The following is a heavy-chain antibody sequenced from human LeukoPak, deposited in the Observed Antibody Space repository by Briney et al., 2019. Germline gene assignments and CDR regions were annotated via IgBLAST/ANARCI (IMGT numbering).Heavy chain of an antibody. CDR2: IYTSGST. D-gene: IGHD3-10*01. CDR1: GGSISSYY. CDR3: ARDLDYYGSGNVGAY. Sequence: SETLSLTCTVSGGSISSYYWSWIRQPAGKGLEWIGRIYTSGSTNYNPSLKSRVTMSVDTSKNQFSLKLSSVTAADTAVYYCARDLDYYGSGNVGAYWAQGTLVTVSS. V-gene: IGHV4-4*07. J-gene: IGHJ4*02.